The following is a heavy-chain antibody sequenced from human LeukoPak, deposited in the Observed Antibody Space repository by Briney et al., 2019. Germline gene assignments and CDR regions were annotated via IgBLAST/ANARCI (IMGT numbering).Heavy chain of an antibody. V-gene: IGHV4-39*07. CDR1: GGSISSSSYY. CDR2: IYYSGST. D-gene: IGHD3-10*01. J-gene: IGHJ5*02. CDR3: ARKLYYYGSGSFQNWFDP. Sequence: SETLSLTCTVSGGSISSSSYYWGWIRQPPGKGLEWIGSIYYSGSTYYNPSLKSRVTISVDTSKNQFSLKLSSVTAADTAVYYCARKLYYYGSGSFQNWFDPWGQGTLVTVSS.